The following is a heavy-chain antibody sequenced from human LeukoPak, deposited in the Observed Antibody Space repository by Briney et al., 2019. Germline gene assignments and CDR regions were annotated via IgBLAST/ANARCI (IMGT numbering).Heavy chain of an antibody. Sequence: PGGSLRLSCAASGFTFSNAWMSWVGQAPGKGLEWVGRIKSKTTGETTDFAAPVKGRFTISRDDSKNTLYLQMNSLKIEDTAVYYCTTCTGGSCYSDYWGQGTLVTVSS. CDR3: TTCTGGSCYSDY. D-gene: IGHD2-15*01. V-gene: IGHV3-15*01. CDR2: IKSKTTGETT. CDR1: GFTFSNAW. J-gene: IGHJ4*02.